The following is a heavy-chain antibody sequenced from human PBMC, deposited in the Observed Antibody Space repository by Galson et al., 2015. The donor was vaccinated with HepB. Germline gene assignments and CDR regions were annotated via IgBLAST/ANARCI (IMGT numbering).Heavy chain of an antibody. V-gene: IGHV3-23*01. CDR2: ISGSGGST. D-gene: IGHD3-22*01. J-gene: IGHJ4*02. CDR1: GFTFSSYA. Sequence: SLRLSCAASGFTFSSYAMSWVRQAPGKGLEWVSAISGSGGSTYYADSVKGRFTISRDNSKNTLYLQMNSLRAEDTAVYYCAKDYYDSSGYYYAFDYWGQGTLVTVSS. CDR3: AKDYYDSSGYYYAFDY.